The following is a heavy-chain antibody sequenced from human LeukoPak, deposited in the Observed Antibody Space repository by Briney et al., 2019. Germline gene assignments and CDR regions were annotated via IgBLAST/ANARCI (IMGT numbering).Heavy chain of an antibody. V-gene: IGHV3-7*01. D-gene: IGHD3-22*01. J-gene: IGHJ3*02. Sequence: GGSLRLSCAASGFTFSSYAMSWVRQAPGKGLEWVANIKQDGSEKYYVDSVKGRFTISRDNAKNSLYLQMNSLRAEDTAVYYCARDQIPYYYDSSGYSDALNIWGQGTMVTVSS. CDR1: GFTFSSYA. CDR2: IKQDGSEK. CDR3: ARDQIPYYYDSSGYSDALNI.